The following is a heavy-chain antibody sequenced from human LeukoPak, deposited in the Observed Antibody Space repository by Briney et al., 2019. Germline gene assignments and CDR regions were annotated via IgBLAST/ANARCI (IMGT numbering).Heavy chain of an antibody. Sequence: GGSLRLSCAASGFTVSSSYMSWVRQAPGKGPEWVSVIYDGGNTYYADSVKGRFTISRDNSNNTLYFQMNSLRAEDTAVYYCARAVVGSGSLYWGQGTLVTVSS. V-gene: IGHV3-66*01. CDR3: ARAVVGSGSLY. J-gene: IGHJ4*02. D-gene: IGHD3-10*01. CDR2: IYDGGNT. CDR1: GFTVSSSY.